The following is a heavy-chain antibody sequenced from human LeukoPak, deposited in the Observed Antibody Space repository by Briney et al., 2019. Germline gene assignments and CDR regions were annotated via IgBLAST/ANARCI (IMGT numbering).Heavy chain of an antibody. Sequence: GGSLRLSCAASGFTFSSYEMNWVRQAPGKGLEWVSYISSSGSTIYYADSVKGRFTISRDNAKNSLYLQMNSLRAEDTAVYYCAIIAAAGTVYYYMDVWGEGTTVTISS. J-gene: IGHJ6*03. V-gene: IGHV3-48*03. CDR3: AIIAAAGTVYYYMDV. CDR2: ISSSGSTI. CDR1: GFTFSSYE. D-gene: IGHD6-13*01.